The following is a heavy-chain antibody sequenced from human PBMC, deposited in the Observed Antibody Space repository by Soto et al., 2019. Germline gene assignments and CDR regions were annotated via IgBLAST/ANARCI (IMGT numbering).Heavy chain of an antibody. J-gene: IGHJ6*03. CDR3: ASYLRGGSSSWYGVVYYYYMDV. V-gene: IGHV3-11*01. Sequence: QVQLVESGGGLVKPGGSLRLSCAASGFTFSDYYMSWIRQAPGKGLEWVSYISSSGSTIYYADSVKGRFTISRDNAKNARYLQMNSLRAEDTAVYYCASYLRGGSSSWYGVVYYYYMDVWGKGTTVTVSS. D-gene: IGHD6-13*01. CDR1: GFTFSDYY. CDR2: ISSSGSTI.